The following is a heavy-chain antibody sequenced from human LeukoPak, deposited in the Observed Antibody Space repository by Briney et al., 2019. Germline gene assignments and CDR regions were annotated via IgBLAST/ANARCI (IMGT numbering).Heavy chain of an antibody. CDR1: GFTFSSYA. D-gene: IGHD4-11*01. J-gene: IGHJ4*02. CDR3: AKLPYQHDYSPTSDY. V-gene: IGHV3-23*01. Sequence: GGSLRLSCAASGFTFSSYAMSWVRQAPGKGLEWVSAISGSGGSTYYADSVKGRFTISRDNSKNTLYLQMNSLRAEDTAVYYCAKLPYQHDYSPTSDYWGQGTLVTVSS. CDR2: ISGSGGST.